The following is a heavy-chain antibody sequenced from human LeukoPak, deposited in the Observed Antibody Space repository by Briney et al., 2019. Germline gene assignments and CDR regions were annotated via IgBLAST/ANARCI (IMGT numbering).Heavy chain of an antibody. V-gene: IGHV3-30*18. CDR2: ISYDGSNK. D-gene: IGHD1-26*01. Sequence: GSLRLSCAASGFTFSSYTMSWVRQAPGKGLEWVAVISYDGSNKYYADSVKGRFTISRDNSKNTLYLQMNSLRAEDTAVYYCAKGSGSYRIFDYWGQGTLVTVSS. CDR3: AKGSGSYRIFDY. CDR1: GFTFSSYT. J-gene: IGHJ4*02.